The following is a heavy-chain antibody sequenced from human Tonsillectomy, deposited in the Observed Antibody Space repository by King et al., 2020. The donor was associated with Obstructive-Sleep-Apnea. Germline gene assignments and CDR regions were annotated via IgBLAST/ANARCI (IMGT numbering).Heavy chain of an antibody. Sequence: QLQESGPGLVKPSETLSLTCTVSGGSMSSYYWSWILQPPGKGLEWVGYIFFSVRTNYNPSLTIRVTMSLNTAKNQFSLKVSSVTAADTAVYYCARIAGAYCGGDCYTDAFDIWGRGTMVTVSS. V-gene: IGHV4-59*01. J-gene: IGHJ3*02. D-gene: IGHD2-21*02. CDR1: GGSMSSYY. CDR2: IFFSVRT. CDR3: ARIAGAYCGGDCYTDAFDI.